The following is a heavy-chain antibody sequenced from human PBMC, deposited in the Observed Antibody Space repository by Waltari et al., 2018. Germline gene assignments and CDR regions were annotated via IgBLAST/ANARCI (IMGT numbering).Heavy chain of an antibody. CDR2: INYDASVK. V-gene: IGHV3-7*03. Sequence: ETQVVESGGGLVQPGGSLRLSCAVSEFTFSTYWMTWFRQAPGGGLEWVGNINYDASVKNYLDSVKGLFTISRDNARNSLYLQMNSLRAEDTAVYYCVTYRWLGYWGQGTLVTVSS. J-gene: IGHJ4*02. CDR3: VTYRWLGY. CDR1: EFTFSTYW. D-gene: IGHD3-10*01.